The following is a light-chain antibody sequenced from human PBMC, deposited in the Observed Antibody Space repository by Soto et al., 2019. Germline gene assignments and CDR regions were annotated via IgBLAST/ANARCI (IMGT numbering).Light chain of an antibody. V-gene: IGLV4-69*01. CDR2: INSDGSH. Sequence: QPVLTQSPFASASLGASVKLTCTLSSGHITYTIAWHQQQPEKGPPYLMNINSDGSHPKGDGIPDRFSGSSSGAERYLTIPSLQSEDESDYYCQTWGTGYAVFGGGTQLTVL. J-gene: IGLJ7*01. CDR3: QTWGTGYAV. CDR1: SGHITYT.